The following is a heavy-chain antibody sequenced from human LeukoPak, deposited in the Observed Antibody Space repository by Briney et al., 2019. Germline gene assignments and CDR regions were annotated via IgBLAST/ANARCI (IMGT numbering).Heavy chain of an antibody. CDR2: MNPNSGNT. V-gene: IGHV1-8*01. CDR3: ASIRDGYIPYQDFDY. J-gene: IGHJ4*02. CDR1: GYTFTSYD. Sequence: ASVKVSCKASGYTFTSYDINWVRQATGQGLEWMGWMNPNSGNTGYAQKFQGRVTMTRNTSISTAYMELSSLRSEDTAVYYCASIRDGYIPYQDFDYWGQGTLVTVSS. D-gene: IGHD5-12*01.